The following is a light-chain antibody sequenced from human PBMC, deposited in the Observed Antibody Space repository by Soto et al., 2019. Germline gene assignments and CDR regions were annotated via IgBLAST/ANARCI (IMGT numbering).Light chain of an antibody. CDR1: QSMSSW. CDR2: DAS. V-gene: IGKV1-5*01. Sequence: RSALCASGAHILAITCLGSQSMSSWLAWYQQKLGKAPKLLIYDASSLESGVASRFSGSGSGTEFTLTISSLQPGEFATYCCQQYNSYAWTFGQGTKVDLK. J-gene: IGKJ1*01. CDR3: QQYNSYAWT.